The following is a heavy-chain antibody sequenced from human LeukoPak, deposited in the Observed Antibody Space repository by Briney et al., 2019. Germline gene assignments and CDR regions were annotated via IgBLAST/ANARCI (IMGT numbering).Heavy chain of an antibody. V-gene: IGHV4-59*12. J-gene: IGHJ4*02. Sequence: SETLSLTCTVSRGSFSPYYWSWIRQSPGKALEWIAYIHYSGSTKYNTSLKSRVTMSLDTSRKQFSLKLSSVTAADTAVYYCARGFPSGSYYRPRPFDYWGQGTLVTVSS. CDR3: ARGFPSGSYYRPRPFDY. D-gene: IGHD1-26*01. CDR2: IHYSGST. CDR1: RGSFSPYY.